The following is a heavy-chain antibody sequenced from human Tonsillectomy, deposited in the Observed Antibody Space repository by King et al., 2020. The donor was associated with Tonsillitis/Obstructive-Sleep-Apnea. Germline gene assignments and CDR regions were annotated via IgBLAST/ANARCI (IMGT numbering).Heavy chain of an antibody. CDR2: IDHSGSS. J-gene: IGHJ3*02. D-gene: IGHD3-3*01. CDR1: GGSLINYY. V-gene: IGHV4-34*01. CDR3: ARGMEQDFWSGNYSDAFDI. Sequence: VQLQQWGAGLLKPSETLSLSCGVYGGSLINYYWSWIRQPPGKGLEWIGEIDHSGSSKYNPSLKSRVTISVDTSKNQFSLKLRSLTAADTAVYYCARGMEQDFWSGNYSDAFDIWGQGTMVTDSS.